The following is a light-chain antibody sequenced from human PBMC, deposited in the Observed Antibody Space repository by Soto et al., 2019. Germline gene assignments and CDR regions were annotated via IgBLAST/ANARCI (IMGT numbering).Light chain of an antibody. CDR2: DSV. Sequence: EIVLTQSPATLSLSPGERATLSCRASHSVTKDSLAWYQQKPGQPPGLIIDDSVNGATGVPDRIIGSGSGTDLTLTISRLEPEDFAVYYCLQRAHSPLTFGQGTKVEIK. CDR3: LQRAHSPLT. V-gene: IGKV3D-20*02. CDR1: HSVTKDS. J-gene: IGKJ1*01.